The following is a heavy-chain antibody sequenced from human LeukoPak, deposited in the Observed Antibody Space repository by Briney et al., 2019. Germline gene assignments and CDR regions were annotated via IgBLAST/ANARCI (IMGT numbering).Heavy chain of an antibody. J-gene: IGHJ4*02. D-gene: IGHD2-15*01. CDR3: AREGGYCSGGSCRCFDY. CDR1: GLTFSSSS. V-gene: IGHV3-21*06. Sequence: GGSLSLSFAASGLTFSSSSMSWVRQAPGKGLEFVSSISPSSSYIYYADSVKGRFTISRADAKNSLFLQMNGLRTEDTVVYYCAREGGYCSGGSCRCFDYWGQGTLVTVSS. CDR2: ISPSSSYI.